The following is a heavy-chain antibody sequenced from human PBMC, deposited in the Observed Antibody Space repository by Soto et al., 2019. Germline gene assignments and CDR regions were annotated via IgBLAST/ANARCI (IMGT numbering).Heavy chain of an antibody. CDR2: IHYSRST. CDR1: CGNILGRSDH. CDR3: ARDVVVTARGTYYYGMDV. D-gene: IGHD2-21*02. V-gene: IGHV4-61*01. J-gene: IGHJ6*02. Sequence: TYTVACGNILGRSDHRSKKKQPPVEGLEWIGYIHYSRSTNYNPSLKSPVTLSVDTSKNQCSLKLSSVTAADTAVYYCARDVVVTARGTYYYGMDVWGQGTSGT.